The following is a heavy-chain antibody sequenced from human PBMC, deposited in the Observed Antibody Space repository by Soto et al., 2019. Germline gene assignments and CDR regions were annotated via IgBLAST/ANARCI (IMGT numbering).Heavy chain of an antibody. CDR1: GFSFSDYY. CDR2: IGESSSYT. D-gene: IGHD2-2*01. Sequence: PGGSLRLSCAASGFSFSDYYMTWVRQAPGRGLEWISYIGESSSYTNYADSVKGRFTISRDNAQNSLYLQMNTLRAEDTAVYYCARGGLILPTPRPIDSWGQGTLVTVSS. CDR3: ARGGLILPTPRPIDS. J-gene: IGHJ4*02. V-gene: IGHV3-11*06.